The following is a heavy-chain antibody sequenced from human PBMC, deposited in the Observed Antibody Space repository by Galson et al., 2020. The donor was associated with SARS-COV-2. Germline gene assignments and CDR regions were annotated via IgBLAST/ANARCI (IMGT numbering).Heavy chain of an antibody. CDR2: IYRGGTT. J-gene: IGHJ4*02. CDR1: GFTVSSNY. D-gene: IGHD2-2*02. Sequence: GESLKISCAASGFTVSSNYMTWVRQTPGKGLEWVSNIYRGGTTYYADSVKGRFTISRDNSKNTLLLHMNSLRDEDTAVYYCARGICGGTGCYNFDYWGQGTLVTVSS. CDR3: ARGICGGTGCYNFDY. V-gene: IGHV3-53*01.